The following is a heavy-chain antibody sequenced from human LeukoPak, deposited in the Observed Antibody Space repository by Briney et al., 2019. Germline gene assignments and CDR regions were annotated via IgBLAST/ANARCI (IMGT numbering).Heavy chain of an antibody. CDR1: GYTFTGYY. J-gene: IGHJ3*02. V-gene: IGHV1-2*02. D-gene: IGHD1-26*01. CDR3: AAAWSGREAFDI. Sequence: ASVKVSCKASGYTFTGYYMHWVRQAPGQGLEWMGWINPNSGGTNYAQKFQGRVTMTRDTSISTAYMELSRLRSDDTAVYYCAAAWSGREAFDIWGQGTMVTVSS. CDR2: INPNSGGT.